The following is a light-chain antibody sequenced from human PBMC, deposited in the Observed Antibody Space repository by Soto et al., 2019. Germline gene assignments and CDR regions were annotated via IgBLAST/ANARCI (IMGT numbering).Light chain of an antibody. CDR3: SSYTSSSTPL. CDR2: DVS. J-gene: IGLJ2*01. V-gene: IGLV2-14*01. CDR1: SSDVGGYNY. Sequence: QSALTQPASVSGSPGQSITISCTGTSSDVGGYNYVSWYQQHPGKAPKLMIYDVSNRPSGVSNRFSGSKSGNTASLTISGLQAEDEADYYCSSYTSSSTPLFGGGTQLPS.